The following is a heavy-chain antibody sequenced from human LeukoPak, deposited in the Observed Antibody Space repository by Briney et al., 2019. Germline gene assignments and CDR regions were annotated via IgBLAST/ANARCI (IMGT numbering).Heavy chain of an antibody. D-gene: IGHD6-19*01. V-gene: IGHV3-30*18. J-gene: IGHJ4*02. CDR3: AKDGPLYSSGWYGSD. Sequence: GGSLRLSCAASGFTFSSYGMHWVRQAPGKGLDWVAFISYDGSNKYYADSVKGRFTISRDNSKNTLYLQMNSLRAEDTAVYYCAKDGPLYSSGWYGSDWGQGTLVTVSS. CDR1: GFTFSSYG. CDR2: ISYDGSNK.